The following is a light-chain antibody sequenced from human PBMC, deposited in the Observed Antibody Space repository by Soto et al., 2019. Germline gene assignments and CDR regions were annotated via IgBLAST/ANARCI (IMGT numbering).Light chain of an antibody. CDR2: GAS. CDR3: QQYNNWPYT. J-gene: IGKJ2*01. Sequence: EIVMTQSPATLAVSPGERATLSCRASQSVTSNLAWYQQKPGQAPRLLIYGASTRATGIPARFSGSGSGTEFTLTISSLQSEYFAVYYCQQYNNWPYTFGLGTKLEI. V-gene: IGKV3-15*01. CDR1: QSVTSN.